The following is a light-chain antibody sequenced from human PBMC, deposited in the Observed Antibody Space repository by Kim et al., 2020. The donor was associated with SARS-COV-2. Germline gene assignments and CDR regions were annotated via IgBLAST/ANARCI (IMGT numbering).Light chain of an antibody. V-gene: IGLV2-14*03. Sequence: GQSITISCTGTSSDVGAYKYVSWYQQQPGKAPKVMIYDVGNRPSGVSDRFSGSKSGNTASLTISGLQAEDEADYYCSSYTTSRTYVFGTGTKVTVL. CDR1: SSDVGAYKY. CDR3: SSYTTSRTYV. CDR2: DVG. J-gene: IGLJ1*01.